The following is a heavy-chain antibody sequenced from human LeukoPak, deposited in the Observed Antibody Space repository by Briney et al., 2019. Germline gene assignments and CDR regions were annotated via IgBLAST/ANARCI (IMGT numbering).Heavy chain of an antibody. CDR3: ATSRPGDGYNYFSYYYYYYMDV. D-gene: IGHD5-24*01. CDR1: GFTFSSYS. CDR2: ISSSSSYI. Sequence: PGGSLRLSCAASGFTFSSYSINWVRQAPGKGLEWVSSISSSSSYIYYADSVKGRFTNSRDNAKNSLYLQMNSLRAEDTAVYYCATSRPGDGYNYFSYYYYYYMDVWGKGTTVTVSS. V-gene: IGHV3-21*01. J-gene: IGHJ6*03.